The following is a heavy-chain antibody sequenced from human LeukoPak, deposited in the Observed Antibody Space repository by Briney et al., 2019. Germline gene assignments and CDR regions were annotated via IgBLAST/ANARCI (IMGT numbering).Heavy chain of an antibody. V-gene: IGHV3-21*01. J-gene: IGHJ6*02. D-gene: IGHD3-10*01. CDR3: ARAGYYGSGSYIYYYGMDV. CDR2: ISSSSSYI. CDR1: GFTFSSHA. Sequence: GGSLRLSCAASGFTFSSHAMSWVRQAPGKGLEWVSSISSSSSYIYYADSVKGRFTISRDNAKNSLYLQMNSLRAEDTAVYYCARAGYYGSGSYIYYYGMDVWGQGTTVTVSS.